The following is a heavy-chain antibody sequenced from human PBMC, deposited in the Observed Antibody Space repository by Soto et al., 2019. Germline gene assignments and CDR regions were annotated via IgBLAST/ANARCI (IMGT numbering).Heavy chain of an antibody. D-gene: IGHD1-26*01. CDR1: GYTFTGHY. CDR3: GRGRSGQIVVFY. CDR2: IGPETGAT. V-gene: IGHV1-2*02. J-gene: IGHJ4*02. Sequence: ASVKVSGNASGYTFTGHYIHWVRQAPEQVPEWMGEIGPETGATRYAQKFQGRVTMTRDMSITTVYMELNNLSPDDTAVYYCGRGRSGQIVVFYWGQGTPVTVSS.